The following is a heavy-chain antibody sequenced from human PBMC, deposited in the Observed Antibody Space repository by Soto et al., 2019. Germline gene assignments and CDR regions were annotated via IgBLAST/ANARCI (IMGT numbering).Heavy chain of an antibody. J-gene: IGHJ4*02. CDR2: IYYSGST. V-gene: IGHV4-31*03. D-gene: IGHD3-16*02. CDR3: ARGLFDYVWGSYRYFDY. CDR1: GGSISSGDYY. Sequence: PSETLSLTCTVSGGSISSGDYYWSWIRQHPGKGLEWIGYIYYSGSTYYNPSLKSRVTISVDTSKNQFSLKLSSVTAADTAVYYCARGLFDYVWGSYRYFDYWGQGTLVTVSS.